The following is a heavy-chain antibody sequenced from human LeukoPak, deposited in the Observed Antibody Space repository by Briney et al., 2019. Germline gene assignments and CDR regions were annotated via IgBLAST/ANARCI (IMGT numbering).Heavy chain of an antibody. J-gene: IGHJ4*02. V-gene: IGHV1-18*01. CDR3: AASLGYCSGGSCYFDY. D-gene: IGHD2-15*01. CDR1: GYTFTSYG. Sequence: ASVKVSCKASGYTFTSYGISWVRQAPGQGLEWMGWISAYNGNTNYAQKLQGRVTMTTDTSTSTAYTELRSLRSDDTAVYYCAASLGYCSGGSCYFDYWGQGTLVTVSS. CDR2: ISAYNGNT.